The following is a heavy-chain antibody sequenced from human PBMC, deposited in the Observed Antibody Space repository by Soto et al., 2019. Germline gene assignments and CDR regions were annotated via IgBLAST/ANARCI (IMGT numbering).Heavy chain of an antibody. Sequence: PSETLSLTCTVSGDSISSSTYFWGWVRQPPGKGLEWIGTIYYSGSTYYNPSLKSRVTISVDTSKNHFSLRAEDTAVYYCAKGGYDRTWFNPGDSWGQGTLVTVSS. CDR1: GDSISSSTYF. V-gene: IGHV4-39*02. D-gene: IGHD3-22*01. J-gene: IGHJ4*02. CDR2: IYYSGST. CDR3: AKGGYDRTWFNPGDS.